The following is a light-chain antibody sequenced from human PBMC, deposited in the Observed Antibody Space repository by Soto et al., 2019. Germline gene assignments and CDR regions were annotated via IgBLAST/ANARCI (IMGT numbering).Light chain of an antibody. CDR1: QSVSSN. V-gene: IGKV3-15*01. CDR3: QQYNNWPYWT. CDR2: GAS. J-gene: IGKJ1*01. Sequence: EIVMTQSPATLSVSPGERATLSCRASQSVSSNLAWYQQKPGQAPRLLIYGASTRTTGIPARFSGSGSGTELTLTISSLQSEDFAVYYRQQYNNWPYWTFDQGNKVEIK.